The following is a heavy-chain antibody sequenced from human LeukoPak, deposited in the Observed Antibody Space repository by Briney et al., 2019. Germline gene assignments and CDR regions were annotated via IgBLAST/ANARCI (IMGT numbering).Heavy chain of an antibody. Sequence: GGSLRLSCAASGFTFSSYSMNWVRQAPGKGLEWVSSVSSSSSYIYYADSVKGRFTISRDNAKNSLYLQMNSLRAEDTAVYYCATDYYDSSGYGFDPWGQGTLVTVSS. CDR3: ATDYYDSSGYGFDP. J-gene: IGHJ5*02. CDR1: GFTFSSYS. CDR2: VSSSSSYI. D-gene: IGHD3-22*01. V-gene: IGHV3-21*01.